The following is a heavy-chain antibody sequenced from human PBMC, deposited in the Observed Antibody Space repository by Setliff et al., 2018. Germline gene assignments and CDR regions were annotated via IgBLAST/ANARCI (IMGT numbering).Heavy chain of an antibody. V-gene: IGHV4-34*01. D-gene: IGHD6-6*01. CDR3: ARGRNIAARLLDS. J-gene: IGHJ4*02. CDR2: INHRGST. CDR1: GRTFSDYY. Sequence: SETLSLTCAAYGRTFSDYYWTWIRQPPGKGLEWVGEINHRGSTNYNPSLKSRVTISVDTSKDQFSLKVISMTAADTAVYYCARGRNIAARLLDSWGQGTLVTVSS.